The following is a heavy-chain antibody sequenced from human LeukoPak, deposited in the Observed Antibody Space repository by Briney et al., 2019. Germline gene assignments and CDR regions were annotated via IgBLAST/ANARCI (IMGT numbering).Heavy chain of an antibody. Sequence: SETPSLTCIVSGGSISSYYWSWIRQPPGKGLEWIGYIYYSGTTNYNPSLKSRVTISVDTSKNQFCLKLSSVTAADTAVYYCARHWKSSYTLIEYWGQGTLVTVSS. CDR2: IYYSGTT. CDR1: GGSISSYY. J-gene: IGHJ4*02. V-gene: IGHV4-59*08. D-gene: IGHD6-13*01. CDR3: ARHWKSSYTLIEY.